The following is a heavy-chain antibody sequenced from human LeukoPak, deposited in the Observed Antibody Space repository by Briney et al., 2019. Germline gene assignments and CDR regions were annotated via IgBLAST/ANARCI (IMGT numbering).Heavy chain of an antibody. CDR2: IKQDGSEK. CDR1: GFTFSSYG. CDR3: ARDHYGSGSYYYYYMDV. Sequence: PGGSLRLSCAASGFTFSSYGMSWVRQAPGKGLEWVANIKQDGSEKYYVDSVKGRFTISRDNAKNSLYLQMNSLRAEDTAVYYCARDHYGSGSYYYYYMDVWGKGTTVTVSS. J-gene: IGHJ6*03. D-gene: IGHD3-10*01. V-gene: IGHV3-7*01.